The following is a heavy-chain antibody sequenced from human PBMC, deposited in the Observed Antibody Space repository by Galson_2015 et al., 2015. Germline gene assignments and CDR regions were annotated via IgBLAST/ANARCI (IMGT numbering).Heavy chain of an antibody. CDR3: ARRSSDTGFDP. CDR2: IYPGDSDT. J-gene: IGHJ5*02. CDR1: GYIFVNYW. Sequence: SGAEVKKPGESLKISCTGSGYIFVNYWIGWVRQMPGKGLEWMGIIYPGDSDTRYSPSFQGQVTISADKSISTAYLQWSSLKASDTAMYYCARRSSDTGFDPWGQGTLVTVSS. V-gene: IGHV5-51*01. D-gene: IGHD1-26*01.